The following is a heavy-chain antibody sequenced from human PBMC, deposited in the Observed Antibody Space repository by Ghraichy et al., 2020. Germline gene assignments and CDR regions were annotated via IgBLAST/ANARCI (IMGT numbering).Heavy chain of an antibody. V-gene: IGHV3-7*01. Sequence: GGSLRLSCAASGFTFSSYWMSWVRQAPGKGLEWVANIKQDGSEKYYVDSVKGRFTISRDNAKNSLYLQMNSLRAEDTAVYYCAREEVGYSSGWAGEFGPTYYYYGMDVWGQGTTVTVSS. J-gene: IGHJ6*02. D-gene: IGHD6-19*01. CDR1: GFTFSSYW. CDR2: IKQDGSEK. CDR3: AREEVGYSSGWAGEFGPTYYYYGMDV.